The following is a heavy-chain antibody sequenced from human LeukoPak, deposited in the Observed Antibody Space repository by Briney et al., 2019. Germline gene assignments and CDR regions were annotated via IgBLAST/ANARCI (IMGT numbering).Heavy chain of an antibody. CDR2: IGTSGDT. D-gene: IGHD1-26*01. CDR1: GFTFSSYW. J-gene: IGHJ2*01. Sequence: GGSLRLSCAASGFTFSSYWMHWVRQAPGKGPEWVSTIGTSGDTYYADSVKGRFTISRDNSNNALYLHMNSLRAEDAAVYYCAKSKIVQGRGYFDLWGRGTLVTVSS. CDR3: AKSKIVQGRGYFDL. V-gene: IGHV3-23*01.